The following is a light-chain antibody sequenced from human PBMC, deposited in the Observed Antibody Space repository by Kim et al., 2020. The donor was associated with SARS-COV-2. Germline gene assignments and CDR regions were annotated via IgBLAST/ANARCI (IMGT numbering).Light chain of an antibody. CDR1: STDVGGHND. Sequence: QSALTQPRSVSGSPGQSVTISCTGTSTDVGGHNDVSWYQHHPGKAPQLVIYDVNERRSGVPDRFSGSKSGNTASLTISGLQAEDEADYYCCSYAGSDTFVFGGGTKVTVL. CDR3: CSYAGSDTFV. CDR2: DVN. J-gene: IGLJ2*01. V-gene: IGLV2-11*01.